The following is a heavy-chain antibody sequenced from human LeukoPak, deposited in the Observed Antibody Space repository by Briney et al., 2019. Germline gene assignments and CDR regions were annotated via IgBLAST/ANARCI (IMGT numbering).Heavy chain of an antibody. CDR3: ARYSDILTGYYPLGGFDP. J-gene: IGHJ5*02. Sequence: PSETLSLTCTVSGGSISSYYWSWIRQPPGKGLEWIGYIYYSGSTNYNPSLKSRVTISVDTSKNQFSLKLSSVTAADTAVYYCARYSDILTGYYPLGGFDPWGQGTLVTVSS. CDR1: GGSISSYY. CDR2: IYYSGST. D-gene: IGHD3-9*01. V-gene: IGHV4-59*01.